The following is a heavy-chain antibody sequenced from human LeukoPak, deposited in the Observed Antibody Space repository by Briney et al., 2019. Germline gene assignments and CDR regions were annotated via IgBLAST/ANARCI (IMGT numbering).Heavy chain of an antibody. J-gene: IGHJ4*02. CDR2: ISETSNTI. V-gene: IGHV3-48*01. CDR3: ARGSFTGTSFPFDY. CDR1: GFTFSSYR. Sequence: PGRSLRLSCAASGFTFSSYRMTWVRQAPGKGLEWVSYISETSNTIYHADSVKGRFTISRDNAKTSLYLQMTSLKAEDTAVYYCARGSFTGTSFPFDYWGQGTLVTVSS. D-gene: IGHD4-17*01.